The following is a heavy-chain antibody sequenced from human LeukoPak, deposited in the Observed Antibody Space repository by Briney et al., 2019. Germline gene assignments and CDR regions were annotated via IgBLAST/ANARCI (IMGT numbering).Heavy chain of an antibody. CDR3: ARRGRSSSPLRTGYYYMDV. CDR1: AGSISSYY. D-gene: IGHD6-6*01. J-gene: IGHJ6*03. V-gene: IGHV4-59*01. CDR2: IYYSGST. Sequence: SETLSLTCTVSAGSISSYYWSWIRQPPGKGLEWIGYIYYSGSTNYNPSLKSRVTISVDTSKNQFSLKLSSVTAADTAVYYCARRGRSSSPLRTGYYYMDVWGKGTTVTVSS.